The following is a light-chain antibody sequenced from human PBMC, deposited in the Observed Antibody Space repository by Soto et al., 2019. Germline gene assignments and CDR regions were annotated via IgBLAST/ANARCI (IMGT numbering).Light chain of an antibody. CDR1: QSVGNN. CDR3: QQDGGWPLT. J-gene: IGKJ4*01. CDR2: ATS. Sequence: EIVLTQSPATLSVSPGERATLSCRASQSVGNNFAWYQQKPGQAPRLLIFATSTRATGVPARFSGSGSGSEFTLTISSMQSEDFAVYYYQQDGGWPLTFGGGAKVEI. V-gene: IGKV3-15*01.